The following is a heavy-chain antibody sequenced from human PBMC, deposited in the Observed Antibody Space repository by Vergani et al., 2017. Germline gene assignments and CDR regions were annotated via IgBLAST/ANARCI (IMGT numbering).Heavy chain of an antibody. J-gene: IGHJ6*02. CDR2: TIPAFGSI. Sequence: QAQLVQSGAEVKQPGSSVKVSCKASGGIFNDYGFSWVRQAPGQGLEWMGGTIPAFGSINYAQKFQDRVSMIADASTRTVYMELRSLRAEDTAVYYCVSGELYARDHYGVDVWGRGTTVTVSS. V-gene: IGHV1-69*12. CDR1: GGIFNDYG. CDR3: VSGELYARDHYGVDV. D-gene: IGHD2-2*01.